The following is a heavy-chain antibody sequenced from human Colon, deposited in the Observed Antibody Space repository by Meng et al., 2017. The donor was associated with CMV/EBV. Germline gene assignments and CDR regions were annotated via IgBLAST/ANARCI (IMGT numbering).Heavy chain of an antibody. CDR1: GYSFTGHW. Sequence: ESLKISCKGSGYSFTGHWIAWVRQTPGKGLEWMGIIYPADSDTRYSPSFQGHVTISADKSISTAYLQWSSLKASDTAMYYCARGGLADFDYWGQGALVTVSS. CDR2: IYPADSDT. V-gene: IGHV5-51*01. D-gene: IGHD3-16*01. J-gene: IGHJ4*02. CDR3: ARGGLADFDY.